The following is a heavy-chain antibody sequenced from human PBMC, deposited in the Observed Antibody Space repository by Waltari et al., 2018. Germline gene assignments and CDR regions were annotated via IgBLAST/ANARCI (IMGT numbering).Heavy chain of an antibody. CDR1: VLSFSNYW. Sequence: EVQLVESGGGLAQPGGSLRLSCAASVLSFSNYWMTWVRQASGKGPEWVANIKQDGSEKYYMESVKGRFTISRDNAKNSLYLQMNNLRVEDTAVYYCTRGGRDSSWYWRDWGQGTLVTVSS. CDR2: IKQDGSEK. D-gene: IGHD6-13*01. CDR3: TRGGRDSSWYWRD. J-gene: IGHJ4*02. V-gene: IGHV3-7*01.